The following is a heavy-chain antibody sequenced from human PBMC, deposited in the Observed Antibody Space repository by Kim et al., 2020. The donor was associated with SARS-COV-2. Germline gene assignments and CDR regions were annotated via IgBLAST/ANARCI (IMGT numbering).Heavy chain of an antibody. CDR2: IKRKSDGETT. Sequence: GGCLRLSCAASGFTFSDAWMSWVRQAPGKGLEWVGRIKRKSDGETTDYAGPVKGRFTISRDDSKNTLYLEMNNLKTEDTAEYYCATWTGVFWGQGTLVTVSS. CDR1: GFTFSDAW. CDR3: ATWTGVF. D-gene: IGHD2-8*01. J-gene: IGHJ4*02. V-gene: IGHV3-15*01.